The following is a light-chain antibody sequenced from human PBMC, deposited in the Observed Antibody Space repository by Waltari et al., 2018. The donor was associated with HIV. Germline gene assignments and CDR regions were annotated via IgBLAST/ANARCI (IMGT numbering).Light chain of an antibody. Sequence: EIVLTQSPDTQSLSPGESATLSCRASQSIRNNYLAWYQQMPGQTPRLLIYGVSTRATYTPDRFSGSGSGRDFTLTISRLEPEDYAVYYCQPYGDSPTFGQGTKVEIK. CDR3: QPYGDSPT. V-gene: IGKV3-20*01. J-gene: IGKJ1*01. CDR2: GVS. CDR1: QSIRNNY.